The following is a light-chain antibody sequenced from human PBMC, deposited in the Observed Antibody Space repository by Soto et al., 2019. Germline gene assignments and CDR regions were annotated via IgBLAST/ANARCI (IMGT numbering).Light chain of an antibody. CDR3: SSYAGSNNFGV. CDR1: SSDVGGYNY. J-gene: IGLJ1*01. CDR2: EVS. Sequence: QSDLTRVPSGYGSPGQSVTISRTRTSSDVGGYNYVSWYQQHPGKAPKLMIYEVSKRPSGVPDRFSGSKSGNTASLTVSGLQAEDEADYYCSSYAGSNNFGVFGTGTKVTVL. V-gene: IGLV2-8*01.